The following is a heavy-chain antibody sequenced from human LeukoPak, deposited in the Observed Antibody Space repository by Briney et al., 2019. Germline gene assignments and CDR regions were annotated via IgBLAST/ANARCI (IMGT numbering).Heavy chain of an antibody. D-gene: IGHD1-26*01. CDR3: ASMWEGGY. CDR2: IKQDGSEK. Sequence: GESLRLSCAASGFTFRNYWMSWVRQAPGKGLEWVATIKQDGSEKYYGDSVKGRSTISRDNAQSSLFLQMNSLRDEDAAVYFCASMWEGGYWGQGTLVTVSS. V-gene: IGHV3-7*01. J-gene: IGHJ4*02. CDR1: GFTFRNYW.